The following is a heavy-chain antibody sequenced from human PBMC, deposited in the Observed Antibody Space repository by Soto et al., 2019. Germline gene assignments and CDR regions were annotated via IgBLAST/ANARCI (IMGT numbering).Heavy chain of an antibody. J-gene: IGHJ6*03. D-gene: IGHD3-3*01. Sequence: GGSLRLSCAASGFTVSSNYMSWVRQAPGKGLEWVSVIYSGGSTYYADSVKGRFTISRDNSKNTLYLQMNSLRAEDTAVYYCARDALLTIFGPERGLGYYYYYMDVWGKGTTVTVSS. CDR1: GFTVSSNY. CDR2: IYSGGST. CDR3: ARDALLTIFGPERGLGYYYYYMDV. V-gene: IGHV3-66*01.